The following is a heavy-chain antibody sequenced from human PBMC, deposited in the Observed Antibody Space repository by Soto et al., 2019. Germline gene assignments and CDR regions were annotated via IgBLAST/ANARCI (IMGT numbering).Heavy chain of an antibody. D-gene: IGHD3-3*01. CDR1: GGSISSYY. J-gene: IGHJ4*02. Sequence: SETLSLTCTVSGGSISSYYWSWIRQPPGKGLEWIGYIYYSGSTNYNPSLKSRVTISVDTSKNQFSLKLSSVTAADTAVYYCARGSWRETGLDYWGQGTLVTVSS. V-gene: IGHV4-59*01. CDR3: ARGSWRETGLDY. CDR2: IYYSGST.